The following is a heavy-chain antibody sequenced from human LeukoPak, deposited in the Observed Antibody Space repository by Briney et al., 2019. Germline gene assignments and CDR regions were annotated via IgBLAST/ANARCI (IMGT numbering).Heavy chain of an antibody. CDR3: ASRKLGNDY. CDR1: GGSISSYY. V-gene: IGHV4-59*01. J-gene: IGHJ4*02. Sequence: SETLSLTCTVSGGSISSYYWSWIRQPPGRGLEWIGYIYYTGSTTYNPSLKSRVTISADTSKNQFSLKLSSVTAADTAVYYCASRKLGNDYWGQGTLVTVSS. CDR2: IYYTGST. D-gene: IGHD7-27*01.